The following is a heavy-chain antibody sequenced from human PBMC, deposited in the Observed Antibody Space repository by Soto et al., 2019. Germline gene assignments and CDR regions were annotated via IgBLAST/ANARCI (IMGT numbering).Heavy chain of an antibody. V-gene: IGHV1-69*13. Sequence: SVKVSCKASGGTFSSYAISWVRQAPGQGLEWMGGIIPIFGTANYAQKFQGRVTITADESTSTAYMELSSQRSEDTAVYYCARVRSDFWSGYPTHYGMDVWGQGTTVTVSS. J-gene: IGHJ6*02. CDR2: IIPIFGTA. D-gene: IGHD3-3*01. CDR3: ARVRSDFWSGYPTHYGMDV. CDR1: GGTFSSYA.